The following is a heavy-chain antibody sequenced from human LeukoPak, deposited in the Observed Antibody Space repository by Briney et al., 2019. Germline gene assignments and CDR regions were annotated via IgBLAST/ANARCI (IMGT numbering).Heavy chain of an antibody. CDR2: VSGSGNTT. V-gene: IGHV3-23*01. Sequence: GGSLRLSCAASGFTFRSHALNWVRQAPGKGLEWVSGVSGSGNTTYYADSVKGRFTISRDNSKNTLYLQINSLRAEDTAVYYCATNRRGYDYVWVIYWNNYANGMDVWGQGTTVTVSS. D-gene: IGHD3-16*01. J-gene: IGHJ6*02. CDR1: GFTFRSHA. CDR3: ATNRRGYDYVWVIYWNNYANGMDV.